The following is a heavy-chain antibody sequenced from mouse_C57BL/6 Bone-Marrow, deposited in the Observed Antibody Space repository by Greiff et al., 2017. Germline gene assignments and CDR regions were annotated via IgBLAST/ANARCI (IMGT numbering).Heavy chain of an antibody. CDR1: GYTFTDYY. V-gene: IGHV1-19*01. CDR3: ARGRVYYDYDGWFAY. CDR2: INPYNGGT. J-gene: IGHJ3*01. Sequence: EVQLQQSGPVLVKPGASVKMSCKASGYTFTDYYMNWVKQSHGKSLEWIGVINPYNGGTSYNQKFKGKATLTVDKSSSTAYMELNSLTSEDSAGYYCARGRVYYDYDGWFAYWGQGTLVTVSA. D-gene: IGHD2-4*01.